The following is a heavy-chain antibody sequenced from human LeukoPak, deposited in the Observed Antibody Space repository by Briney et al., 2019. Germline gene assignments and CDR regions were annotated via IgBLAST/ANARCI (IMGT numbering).Heavy chain of an antibody. D-gene: IGHD6-19*01. Sequence: GGSLKLSCAASGFAFGSYWMSWVRQAPGKGLEWVANIKEDGSEKYYLDSVKGRISISRDNAKNSLYLQINSLKVEDRAVYYCATGGWYLAYWGQGTLVTVSS. CDR3: ATGGWYLAY. CDR1: GFAFGSYW. J-gene: IGHJ4*02. V-gene: IGHV3-7*01. CDR2: IKEDGSEK.